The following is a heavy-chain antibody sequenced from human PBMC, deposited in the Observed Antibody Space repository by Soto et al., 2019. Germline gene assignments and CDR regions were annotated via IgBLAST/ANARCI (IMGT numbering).Heavy chain of an antibody. Sequence: DVQLLESGGGLVQWGGSLRLSCVTSGFTFSTYGMTWVRQAPGKGLEWVSYGGSGGSRYYAESVKGRFTISRDNSKNTLSLEMNSLRAEDTESYYCVKFRGRAYPYYYMDVWGKGTTVTVSS. CDR1: GFTFSTYG. V-gene: IGHV3-23*01. CDR2: YGGSGGSR. CDR3: VKFRGRAYPYYYMDV. D-gene: IGHD3-10*01. J-gene: IGHJ6*03.